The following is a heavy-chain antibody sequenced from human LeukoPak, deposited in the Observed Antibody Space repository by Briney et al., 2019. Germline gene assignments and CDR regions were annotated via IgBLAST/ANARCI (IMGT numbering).Heavy chain of an antibody. D-gene: IGHD6-19*01. J-gene: IGHJ4*02. CDR2: ISGSGGST. CDR3: AKGLAVAGHFDY. CDR1: GFTFSSHD. V-gene: IGHV3-23*01. Sequence: GGSLRLSCAASGFTFSSHDMSGVRDAPGKGLEWVSSISGSGGSTYYADSVKGRFTISRDKSKNTLYLQMHSLRAEDTAVYYCAKGLAVAGHFDYWGQGTLVTVSS.